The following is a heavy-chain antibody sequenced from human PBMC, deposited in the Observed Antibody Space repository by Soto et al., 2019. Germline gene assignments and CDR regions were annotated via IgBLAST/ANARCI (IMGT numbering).Heavy chain of an antibody. CDR2: IYHSGST. CDR1: GGSISSGGYS. J-gene: IGHJ4*02. Sequence: QLQLQESGSGLVKPSQTLSLTCAVSGGSISSGGYSWSWIRQPPGKGLEWIGYIYHSGSTYYNPSLNNRVTRSVDRSKNQFSLKLSSVTAADTAVYYGARGLGNVFDYWGQGTRVTVSS. V-gene: IGHV4-30-2*01. CDR3: ARGLGNVFDY.